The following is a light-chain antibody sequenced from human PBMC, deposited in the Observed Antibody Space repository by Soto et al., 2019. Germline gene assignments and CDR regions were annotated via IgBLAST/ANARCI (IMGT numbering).Light chain of an antibody. V-gene: IGLV2-14*01. CDR3: SSYTYSGTLEV. CDR1: SNDVGGYHY. J-gene: IGLJ3*02. Sequence: QSALTQPASVSGSPGQSITISCTGTSNDVGGYHYVSWYQQYPGKAPNLIIYEISHRPSGVSNRFSGSKSGNTASLTISGLQAEDEADYYCSSYTYSGTLEVFGGGTKLTVL. CDR2: EIS.